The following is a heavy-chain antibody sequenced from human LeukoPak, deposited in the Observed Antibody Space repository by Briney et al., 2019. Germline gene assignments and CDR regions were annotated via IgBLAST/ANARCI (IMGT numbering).Heavy chain of an antibody. V-gene: IGHV1-18*01. J-gene: IGHJ4*02. CDR2: ISPYNGNT. CDR3: ARGMGTTTFADFDY. CDR1: GYTFSLSG. Sequence: ASVKVSCKPSGYTFSLSGISWVRQAPGQGVEWMGWISPYNGNTNYAQNLQGRVTMTTDTSTSTAYMELRSLRSDDTAVYYCARGMGTTTFADFDYWGQGTLVTVSS. D-gene: IGHD1-7*01.